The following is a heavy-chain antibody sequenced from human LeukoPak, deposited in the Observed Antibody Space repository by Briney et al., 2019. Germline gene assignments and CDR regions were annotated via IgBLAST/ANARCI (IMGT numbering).Heavy chain of an antibody. Sequence: ASVKVSCKASGYTFTSYDINWVRQATGQGLEWMGWMNPNSGNTGYAQKFQGRVTMTRNTSISTAYMELSSLRSEDTAVYYCATSDVVVVAATGTYYFDYWGQGTLVTASS. J-gene: IGHJ4*02. CDR3: ATSDVVVVAATGTYYFDY. V-gene: IGHV1-8*01. D-gene: IGHD2-15*01. CDR2: MNPNSGNT. CDR1: GYTFTSYD.